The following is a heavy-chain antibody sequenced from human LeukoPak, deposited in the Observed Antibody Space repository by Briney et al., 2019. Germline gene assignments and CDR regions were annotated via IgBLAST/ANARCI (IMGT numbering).Heavy chain of an antibody. CDR1: GFTVSSNY. CDR3: ARNLYYYDSSGYYYY. Sequence: GGSLRLSCAASGFTVSSNYMSWVRQAPGKGLEWVSAIYTGGSTYHAGSVKGRFTISRDNSKNTLYLQMNSLRAEDTAVYYCARNLYYYDSSGYYYYWGQGTLVTVSS. V-gene: IGHV3-66*01. D-gene: IGHD3-22*01. J-gene: IGHJ4*02. CDR2: IYTGGST.